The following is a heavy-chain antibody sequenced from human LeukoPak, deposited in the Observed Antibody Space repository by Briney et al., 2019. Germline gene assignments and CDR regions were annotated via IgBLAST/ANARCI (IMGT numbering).Heavy chain of an antibody. CDR3: ASEGTTGTTWGPDY. CDR2: ISGSGGST. V-gene: IGHV3-23*01. CDR1: GFTFSNYA. D-gene: IGHD1-1*01. J-gene: IGHJ4*02. Sequence: GGSLRLSCAASGFTFSNYAMSWVRQAPGKGLVWVSTISGSGGSTYYADSVKGRFTISRDNAKNTLYLQMNSLRAEDTAVYYCASEGTTGTTWGPDYWGQGTLVTVSS.